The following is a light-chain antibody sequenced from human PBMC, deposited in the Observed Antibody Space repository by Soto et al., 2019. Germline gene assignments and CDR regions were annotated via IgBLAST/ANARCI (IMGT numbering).Light chain of an antibody. CDR3: QSYDSSLSGWV. CDR2: GNS. CDR1: SSNIGAGYD. J-gene: IGLJ1*01. Sequence: QSVLTQPPSVSGAPGQRVTISCTGSSSNIGAGYDVHWYRQLPGTAPKLLIYGNSNRPSGVPDRFSGSNSGTSASLAITGLQAEDEADYYCQSYDSSLSGWVFGTGTKVTVL. V-gene: IGLV1-40*01.